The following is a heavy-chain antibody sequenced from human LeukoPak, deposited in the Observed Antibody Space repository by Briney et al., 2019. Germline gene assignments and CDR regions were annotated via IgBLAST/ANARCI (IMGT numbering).Heavy chain of an antibody. D-gene: IGHD1/OR15-1a*01. CDR3: ARHSRTIFNWFAP. CDR2: IYYSGST. Sequence: WVRQVPGKGLEWIGSIYYSGSTHYNPSLKSRVTISVDTSKNQISLKLSSVTAADTAVYYCARHSRTIFNWFAPWGQGTLVTVSS. J-gene: IGHJ5*02. V-gene: IGHV4-39*01.